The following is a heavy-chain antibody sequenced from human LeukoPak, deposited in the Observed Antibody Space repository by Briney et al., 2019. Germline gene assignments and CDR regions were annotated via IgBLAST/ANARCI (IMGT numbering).Heavy chain of an antibody. CDR3: VKEYHSRGFGAYFDY. CDR1: KFTFSHYG. D-gene: IGHD3-3*01. V-gene: IGHV3-30*18. Sequence: GGSLRLSYTASKFTFSHYGMQWVRQAPGKGLEWVAVISSDGSIKVYADSVKGRFTLSRDNSINTVDLQMNSLRAEDTAVYYCVKEYHSRGFGAYFDYWGQGTLVTVSS. CDR2: ISSDGSIK. J-gene: IGHJ4*02.